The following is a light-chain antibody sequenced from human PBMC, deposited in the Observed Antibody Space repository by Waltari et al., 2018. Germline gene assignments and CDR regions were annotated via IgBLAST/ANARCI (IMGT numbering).Light chain of an antibody. V-gene: IGLV4-69*01. J-gene: IGLJ3*02. CDR2: VNSDCSH. CDR1: SRHSSNI. CDR3: QTGGHGTWV. Sequence: QLVVTQSPSASASLRASVKLTCTLSSRHSSNIIAWSQQMPEKAPRYLMKVNSDCSHSRGDEIPERFSGSSSVAERYLDISSLQAEDEADYYCQTGGHGTWVFGGGAELTIL.